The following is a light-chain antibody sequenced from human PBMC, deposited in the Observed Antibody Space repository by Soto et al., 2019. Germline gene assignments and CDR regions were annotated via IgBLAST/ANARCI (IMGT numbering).Light chain of an antibody. CDR3: QQSYSTPVT. CDR2: AAS. Sequence: DIQMTQSPSSLSASVGDRVTITCRQSQSISSSLNWYQQKPGKAPKLLIYAASSLQSGVPSRFSGSGSGTDFTLTISSLQPEDFATYYWQQSYSTPVTVGQGTKLEIK. J-gene: IGKJ2*01. CDR1: QSISSS. V-gene: IGKV1-39*01.